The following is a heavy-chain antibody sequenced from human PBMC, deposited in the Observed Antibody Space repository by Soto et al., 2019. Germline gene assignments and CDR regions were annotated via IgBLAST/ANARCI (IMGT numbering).Heavy chain of an antibody. CDR3: ARTSIVSFLFDS. CDR1: GFSLSNVRMS. V-gene: IGHV2-26*01. CDR2: IFSNDEK. J-gene: IGHJ4*02. Sequence: QVTLKESGPVLVKPTETLTLTCTVSGFSLSNVRMSVSWISQPPGKALEWLAHIFSNDEKSYSTSLKSRLTISKDTSRGQVVLTMTNMDPVDTATYYCARTSIVSFLFDSWGQGILVTVSS. D-gene: IGHD2-15*01.